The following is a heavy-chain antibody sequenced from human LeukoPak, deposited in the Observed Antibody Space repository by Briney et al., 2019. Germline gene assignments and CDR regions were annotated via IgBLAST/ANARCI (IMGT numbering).Heavy chain of an antibody. Sequence: GGSLRLSCAASGFTVSGNYMSWVRQAPGKGLEWVSVIYSGGSTYYADSVKGRFTISRDNSKNTLYLQMNSLRAEDTAVYYCARELHGYYGSGILGYYYYGMDVWGQGTTVTVSS. CDR2: IYSGGST. V-gene: IGHV3-53*01. CDR3: ARELHGYYGSGILGYYYYGMDV. CDR1: GFTVSGNY. D-gene: IGHD3-10*01. J-gene: IGHJ6*02.